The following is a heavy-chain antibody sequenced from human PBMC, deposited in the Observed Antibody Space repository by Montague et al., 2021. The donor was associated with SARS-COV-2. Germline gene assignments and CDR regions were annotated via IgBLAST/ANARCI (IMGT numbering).Heavy chain of an antibody. D-gene: IGHD3-10*01. Sequence: SETLSLTCTVPGGSFIGYYWGWIRQPPGKGLEWIGEINHNGNTQYNPSLKSRLPMSLDTSRTHISLQVTSVTAADTAVYFCARRLYSFGSGTYRDWGQGTLVTVSS. CDR2: INHNGNT. V-gene: IGHV4-34*01. J-gene: IGHJ4*02. CDR3: ARRLYSFGSGTYRD. CDR1: GGSFIGYY.